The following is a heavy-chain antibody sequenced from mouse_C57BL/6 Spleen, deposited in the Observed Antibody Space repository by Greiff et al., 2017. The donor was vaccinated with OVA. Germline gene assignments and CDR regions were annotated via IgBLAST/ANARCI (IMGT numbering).Heavy chain of an antibody. J-gene: IGHJ2*01. D-gene: IGHD1-1*01. CDR3: VKRYYGSSHLDY. CDR1: GYTFTDYN. Sequence: VQLQQSGPELVKPGASVKMSCKASGYTFTDYNMHWVKQSHGQSLEWIGYINPNNGGTSYNQKFKGKATLTVDKSSSTAYMKLSSLTSEDSAVYYCVKRYYGSSHLDYWGQGTTLTVSS. V-gene: IGHV1-22*01. CDR2: INPNNGGT.